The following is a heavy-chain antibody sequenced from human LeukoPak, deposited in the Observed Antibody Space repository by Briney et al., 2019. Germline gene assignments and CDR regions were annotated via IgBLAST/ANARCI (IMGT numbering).Heavy chain of an antibody. D-gene: IGHD3-10*01. V-gene: IGHV3-21*01. CDR1: GFAFNTYN. CDR3: AKDSRAYGSGTYNDY. CDR2: ITSSSSYI. J-gene: IGHJ4*02. Sequence: GGSLRLSCAASGFAFNTYNMNWVRQAPGKGLEWVSSITSSSSYIYYADSVKGRFTISRDNAKNSLYLQMNSLRAEDTAVYYCAKDSRAYGSGTYNDYWGQGTLVTVSS.